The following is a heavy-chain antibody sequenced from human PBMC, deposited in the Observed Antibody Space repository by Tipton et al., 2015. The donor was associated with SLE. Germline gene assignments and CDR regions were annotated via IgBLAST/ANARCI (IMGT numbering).Heavy chain of an antibody. Sequence: SLRLSCAASGFTFSIYDMHWVRQAPGKGLEWVAVISHDGSNKNYADSVKGRFTISRDNSKNTLYLQMNSLRAEDTAVYYCAMRYYDILTGFDYWGHGTLVTVSS. CDR1: GFTFSIYD. D-gene: IGHD3-9*01. CDR3: AMRYYDILTGFDY. CDR2: ISHDGSNK. V-gene: IGHV3-30*04. J-gene: IGHJ4*01.